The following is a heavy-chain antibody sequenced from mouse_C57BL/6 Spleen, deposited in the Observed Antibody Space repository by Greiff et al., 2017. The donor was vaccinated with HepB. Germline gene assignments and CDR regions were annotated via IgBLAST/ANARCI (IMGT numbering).Heavy chain of an antibody. J-gene: IGHJ1*03. CDR1: GFTFRDYG. Sequence: EVQGVESGGGLVKPGGSLKLSCAASGFTFRDYGMHWVRQAPEKGLEWVAYISSGSSTIYYADTVKGRFTISRDNAKNTLFMQMTSLRSEDTAMYYCARGLLPWYFDVWGTGTTVTVSS. V-gene: IGHV5-17*01. CDR2: ISSGSSTI. CDR3: ARGLLPWYFDV. D-gene: IGHD1-1*01.